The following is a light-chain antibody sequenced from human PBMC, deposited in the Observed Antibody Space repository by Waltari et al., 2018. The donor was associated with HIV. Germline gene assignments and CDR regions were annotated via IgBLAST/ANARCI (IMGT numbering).Light chain of an antibody. CDR1: SPNIGSNR. Sequence: QSVLTQPPSVSAAPGQKVPISCSGSSPNIGSNRLFWYQQLPGTAPKLLIYDNTKRPSGIPDRFSGSKSGTLATLGITGLQTGDEADYYCGTWDSSLSAVLFGGGTKLTVL. J-gene: IGLJ2*01. V-gene: IGLV1-51*01. CDR2: DNT. CDR3: GTWDSSLSAVL.